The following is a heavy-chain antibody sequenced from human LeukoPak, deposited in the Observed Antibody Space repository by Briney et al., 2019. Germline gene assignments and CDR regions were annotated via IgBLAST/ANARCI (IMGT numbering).Heavy chain of an antibody. CDR3: ARDSGFSGTQRGEY. V-gene: IGHV3-49*04. J-gene: IGHJ4*02. Sequence: GGSLRLSCTASGFTFGDYAMSWVRQAPGKGLEWVGFIRSKAYGGTTEYAASVKGRFTISRDNSKNTLYLQMNSLRAEDTALYYCARDSGFSGTQRGEYWGQGTLVTVSS. CDR2: IRSKAYGGTT. CDR1: GFTFGDYA. D-gene: IGHD3/OR15-3a*01.